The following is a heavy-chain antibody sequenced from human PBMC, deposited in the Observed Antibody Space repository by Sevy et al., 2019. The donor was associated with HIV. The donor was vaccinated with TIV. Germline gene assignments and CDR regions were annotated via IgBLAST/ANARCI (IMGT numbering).Heavy chain of an antibody. V-gene: IGHV3-48*03. CDR3: ARDLPPSATTVAHFDY. D-gene: IGHD4-17*01. CDR2: ISNSGSTI. CDR1: GFTFSSYE. Sequence: GGSLRLSCAASGFTFSSYEMNWVRQAPGKGLEWVSYISNSGSTIYYSDSVKGRFTISRDNAKNSLYLQMNSLRVEDPAVYYCARDLPPSATTVAHFDYWGRGTLVTVSS. J-gene: IGHJ4*02.